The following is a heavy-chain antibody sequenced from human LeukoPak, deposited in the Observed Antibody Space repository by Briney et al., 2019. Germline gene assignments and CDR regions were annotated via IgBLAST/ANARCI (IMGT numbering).Heavy chain of an antibody. Sequence: GESLKISCKGSGYTFTNYWIGWVRQMPGKGLEFMGIIYPGDSDTRYSPSFQGQVTISADKSISTAYLQWSSLKASDTAMYYCARTGSSSRTLLGEFDYWGQGTLVTVSS. J-gene: IGHJ4*02. V-gene: IGHV5-51*01. D-gene: IGHD6-13*01. CDR2: IYPGDSDT. CDR1: GYTFTNYW. CDR3: ARTGSSSRTLLGEFDY.